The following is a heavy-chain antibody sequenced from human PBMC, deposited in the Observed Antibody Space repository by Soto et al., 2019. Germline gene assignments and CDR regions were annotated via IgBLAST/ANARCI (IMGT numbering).Heavy chain of an antibody. D-gene: IGHD2-15*01. CDR2: RSNDRSA. V-gene: IGHV3-66*01. Sequence: PGGSLRLSCAASGFTVSSNYMSWVRQAPGEGLELGTPRSNDRSAWNAGRAKCTSTIYRDNSKNTLYLQMNSLRAEDTAVYYCARDSFDAFDIWGQGTMVTVSS. J-gene: IGHJ3*02. CDR1: GFTVSSNY. CDR3: ARDSFDAFDI.